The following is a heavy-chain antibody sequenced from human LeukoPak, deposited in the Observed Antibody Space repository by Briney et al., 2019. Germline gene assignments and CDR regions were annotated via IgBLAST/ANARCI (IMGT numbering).Heavy chain of an antibody. CDR2: INPNTFDT. Sequence: ASVKVSCKASGYTFTSYYIHWVRQAPGQGLEWMGWINPNTFDTKYAQKFQGSVTMTKDTSIATAYMELRRLTSDDTAVYYCARERNSGYSSLGPWGQGTLVTVSS. V-gene: IGHV1-2*04. D-gene: IGHD3-22*01. CDR1: GYTFTSYY. CDR3: ARERNSGYSSLGP. J-gene: IGHJ4*02.